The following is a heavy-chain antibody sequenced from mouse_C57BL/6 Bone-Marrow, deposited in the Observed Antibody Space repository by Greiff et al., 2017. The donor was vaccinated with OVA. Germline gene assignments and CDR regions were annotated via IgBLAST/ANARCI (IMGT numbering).Heavy chain of an antibody. CDR1: GFTFSSYA. D-gene: IGHD2-5*01. J-gene: IGHJ3*01. CDR2: ISDGGSYT. Sequence: EVKLMESGGGLVKPGGSLKLSCAASGFTFSSYAMSWVRQTPEKRLEWVATISDGGSYTYYPDNVKGRFTISRDNAKNNLYLQMSHLKSEDTAIYYCARDTIVTPWFAYWGQGTLVTVSA. CDR3: ARDTIVTPWFAY. V-gene: IGHV5-4*01.